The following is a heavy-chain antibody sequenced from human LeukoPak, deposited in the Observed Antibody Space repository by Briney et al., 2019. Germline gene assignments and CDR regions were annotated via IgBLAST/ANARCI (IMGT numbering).Heavy chain of an antibody. V-gene: IGHV3-23*01. CDR2: ISQSGNTI. Sequence: PGGSLSLSCAASGFTFSTYAINWVRQAPGKGLEWISAISQSGNTIYYADSVKGRFIIPRDNSKNTLYLQLNSLRAEDTAVYYCARVDTSHLRYFDSWGQGTLVTVSS. CDR3: ARVDTSHLRYFDS. J-gene: IGHJ4*02. CDR1: GFTFSTYA. D-gene: IGHD3-16*01.